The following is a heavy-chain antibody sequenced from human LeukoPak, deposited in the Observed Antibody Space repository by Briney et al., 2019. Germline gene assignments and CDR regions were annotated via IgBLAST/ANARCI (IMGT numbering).Heavy chain of an antibody. CDR2: IKQDGSEK. J-gene: IGHJ4*02. D-gene: IGHD6-6*01. V-gene: IGHV3-7*01. CDR3: ARVIAARPGDYFDY. Sequence: GVLRLSCAASGFTFSSYWMSWVRQAPGKGLEWVANIKQDGSEKYYVDSVKGRFIITKDNAKNSVYLQMNSLRVEDTAVYYCARVIAARPGDYFDYWGQGSLVTVSS. CDR1: GFTFSSYW.